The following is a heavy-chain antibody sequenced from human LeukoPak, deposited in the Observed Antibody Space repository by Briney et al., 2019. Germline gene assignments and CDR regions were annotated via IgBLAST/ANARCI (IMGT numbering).Heavy chain of an antibody. CDR2: INHSGST. Sequence: PSETLSLTCAVYGGSCSGYYWSWIRQPPGKGLEWIGEINHSGSTNYNPSLKSRVTISVDTSKNQFSLKLSSVTAADTAVYYCARGRTMVRGVAHLDYWGQGTLVTVSS. CDR1: GGSCSGYY. D-gene: IGHD3-10*01. CDR3: ARGRTMVRGVAHLDY. V-gene: IGHV4-34*01. J-gene: IGHJ4*02.